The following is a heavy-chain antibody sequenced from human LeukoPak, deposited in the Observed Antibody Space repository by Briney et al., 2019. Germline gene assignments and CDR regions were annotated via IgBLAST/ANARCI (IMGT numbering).Heavy chain of an antibody. CDR1: GYTFTSYG. CDR2: ISAYNGNT. Sequence: RASVKVSCKASGYTFTSYGISWVRQAPGQGLEWMGWISAYNGNTNYAQKLQGRVTMTTDTSTSTAYMELRSLRSDDTAVYYCARIDYYGSGSPSMDVWGQGTTVTVSS. CDR3: ARIDYYGSGSPSMDV. D-gene: IGHD3-10*01. J-gene: IGHJ6*02. V-gene: IGHV1-18*01.